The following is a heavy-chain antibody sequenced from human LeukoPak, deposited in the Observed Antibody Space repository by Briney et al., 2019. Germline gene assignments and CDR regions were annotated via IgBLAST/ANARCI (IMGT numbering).Heavy chain of an antibody. J-gene: IGHJ4*02. Sequence: GGSLRLSCAASGFTFSSYAMSWVRQAPGKGLEWVSAISGSGGSTYYADSVKGRFTISRDNSKNTLYLQMNSLRAEDTAVYYCAKDREYGDYGFYFDYWGQGTLVTVSS. CDR3: AKDREYGDYGFYFDY. CDR1: GFTFSSYA. D-gene: IGHD4-17*01. V-gene: IGHV3-23*01. CDR2: ISGSGGST.